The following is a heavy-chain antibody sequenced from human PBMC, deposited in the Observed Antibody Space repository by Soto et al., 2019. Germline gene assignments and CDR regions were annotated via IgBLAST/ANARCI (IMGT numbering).Heavy chain of an antibody. CDR1: GFTFSDYF. D-gene: IGHD2-2*01. Sequence: GGSLRLSCAASGFTFSDYFMSWIRQAPGKGLEWISYISSSGTVIYYADSVKGRFTISRDNAKNSLFLQMNGLRVEDTAVFYCARGRGRGYCSSTSCEHEIDCWGQGTLVTVSS. CDR2: ISSSGTVI. J-gene: IGHJ4*02. CDR3: ARGRGRGYCSSTSCEHEIDC. V-gene: IGHV3-11*01.